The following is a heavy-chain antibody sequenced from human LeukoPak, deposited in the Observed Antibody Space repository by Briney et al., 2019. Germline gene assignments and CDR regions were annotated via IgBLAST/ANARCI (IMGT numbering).Heavy chain of an antibody. Sequence: SETLSLTCTVSGGSISSYYWSWIRQPPGKGLEWIGYIYHSGSTYYNPSLKSRVTISVDRSKNQFSLKLSSVTAADTAVYYCARSYSSSWYAGGGLDYWGQGTLVTVSS. CDR2: IYHSGST. CDR3: ARSYSSSWYAGGGLDY. J-gene: IGHJ4*02. V-gene: IGHV4-59*12. CDR1: GGSISSYY. D-gene: IGHD6-13*01.